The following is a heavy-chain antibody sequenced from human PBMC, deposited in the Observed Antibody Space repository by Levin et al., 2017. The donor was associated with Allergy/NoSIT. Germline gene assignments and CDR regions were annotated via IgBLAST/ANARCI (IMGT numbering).Heavy chain of an antibody. CDR1: GFSFSTYW. V-gene: IGHV3-74*01. Sequence: GESLKISCAASGFSFSTYWMHWVRQAPGKGLEWVSRIKGDGTITSYADSVKGRFTISRDNAKNTLHLQMNSLRDEDTAGYYCAKSDWLDPWGQGTLVTVSS. J-gene: IGHJ5*02. CDR3: AKSDWLDP. CDR2: IKGDGTIT.